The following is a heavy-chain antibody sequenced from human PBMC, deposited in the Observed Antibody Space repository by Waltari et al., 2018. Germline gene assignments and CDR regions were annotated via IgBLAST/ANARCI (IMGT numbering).Heavy chain of an antibody. CDR1: GYTLTELS. V-gene: IGHV1-24*01. D-gene: IGHD3-22*01. CDR3: ATSSSKDSGYHNPIDAFDI. J-gene: IGHJ3*02. CDR2: FDPEDGET. Sequence: QVQLVQSGAEVKKPGASVKVSCKVSGYTLTELSMHWVRQAPGKGLEWMGGFDPEDGETIYAQKVQGRVTMTEDTSTDTAYMELSSLRSEDTAVYYCATSSSKDSGYHNPIDAFDIWGQGTMVIVSS.